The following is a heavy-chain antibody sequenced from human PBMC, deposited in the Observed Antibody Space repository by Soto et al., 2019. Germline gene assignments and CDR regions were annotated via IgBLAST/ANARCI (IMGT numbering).Heavy chain of an antibody. D-gene: IGHD2-2*01. J-gene: IGHJ6*02. CDR2: IYYSGST. CDR3: ARDRRDCSSTSCRPRGMDV. CDR1: GGSISSYY. Sequence: SETLSLTCTVSGGSISSYYCSWIRQPPGKGLEWIGYIYYSGSTNYNPSPKSRVTISVDTSKNQFSLKLSSVTAADTAVYYCARDRRDCSSTSCRPRGMDVWGQGTTVTVSS. V-gene: IGHV4-59*01.